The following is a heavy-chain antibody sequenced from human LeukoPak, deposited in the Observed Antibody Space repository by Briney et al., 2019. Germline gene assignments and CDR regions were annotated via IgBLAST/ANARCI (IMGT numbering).Heavy chain of an antibody. Sequence: PGGSLGLSCAASGFIFSSYAMGWVRQAPGKGLEWVSSISVGGGDTFASDSVKGRFTITRENSKNTLYLQMTGLRVEDTAVYFCAKLNLGEMAYFDSWGQGTLVTVSS. CDR1: GFIFSSYA. D-gene: IGHD3-16*01. V-gene: IGHV3-23*01. CDR2: ISVGGGDT. CDR3: AKLNLGEMAYFDS. J-gene: IGHJ4*02.